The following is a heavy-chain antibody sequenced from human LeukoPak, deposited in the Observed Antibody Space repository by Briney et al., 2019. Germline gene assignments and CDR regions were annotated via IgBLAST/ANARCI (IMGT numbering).Heavy chain of an antibody. CDR2: ISDSGGAT. V-gene: IGHV3-23*01. CDR3: AKARDSLGELSFH. CDR1: GFTFNNYA. Sequence: GGSLRLSCAASGFTFNNYAMSWVRQAPGKGLEWVSSISDSGGATYYADSAKGRFIISRDNSKNTLYLQMNSLRVEDTAVYYCAKARDSLGELSFHGGQGTLVIVSS. J-gene: IGHJ4*02. D-gene: IGHD3-16*02.